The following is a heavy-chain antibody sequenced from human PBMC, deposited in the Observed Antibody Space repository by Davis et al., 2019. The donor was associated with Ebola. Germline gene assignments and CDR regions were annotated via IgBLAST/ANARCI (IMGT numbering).Heavy chain of an antibody. CDR2: INPNSGGT. D-gene: IGHD6-6*01. V-gene: IGHV1-2*04. CDR3: ARDPDSSYYYSGMDV. CDR1: GYTFTGYY. J-gene: IGHJ6*02. Sequence: AASVKVSCKASGYTFTGYYMHWVRQAPGQGLEWMGWINPNSGGTNYAQKFQGWVTMTRDTSISTAYMELSRLRSDDTAVYYCARDPDSSYYYSGMDVWGQGTTVTVSS.